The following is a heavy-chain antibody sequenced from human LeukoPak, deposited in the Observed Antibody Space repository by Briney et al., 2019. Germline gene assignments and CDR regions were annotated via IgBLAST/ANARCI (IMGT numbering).Heavy chain of an antibody. J-gene: IGHJ4*02. D-gene: IGHD3-22*01. CDR2: IIPIFGTA. Sequence: SVKVSCKASGGTFSSYAISWVRQAPGQGLEWMGGIIPIFGTANYAQKFQGRVTITTDESTSTAYMELSSLRSEDTAVYYCARGHDSSGYYLAAPYYFDYWGQGTLVTVSS. CDR3: ARGHDSSGYYLAAPYYFDY. V-gene: IGHV1-69*05. CDR1: GGTFSSYA.